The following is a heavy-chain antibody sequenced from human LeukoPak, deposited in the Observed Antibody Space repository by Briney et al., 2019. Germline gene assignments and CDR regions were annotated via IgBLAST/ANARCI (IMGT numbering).Heavy chain of an antibody. CDR3: ARPLYSYASDAFDI. J-gene: IGHJ3*02. CDR1: GGSISSYY. Sequence: SETLSLTCTVSGGSISSYYWSWIRQPPGKGLEWIGYIYYSGSTNYNPSLKSRVTISVDTSKNQFSLKLSSVTAADTAVYYCARPLYSYASDAFDIWGQGTMVTVSS. CDR2: IYYSGST. D-gene: IGHD5-18*01. V-gene: IGHV4-59*08.